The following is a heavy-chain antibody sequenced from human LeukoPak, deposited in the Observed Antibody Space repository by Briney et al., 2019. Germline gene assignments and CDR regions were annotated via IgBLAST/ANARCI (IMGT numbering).Heavy chain of an antibody. CDR1: GFTFSSYS. CDR2: FSSSSSTI. V-gene: IGHV3-48*01. J-gene: IGHJ4*02. Sequence: GGSLRLSCAASGFTFSSYSMNWVRQAPGKGLEWVSYFSSSSSTIYYADSVWGRFTISRDNAKNSLYLQMNSLRAEDTAVYYCARDVLYCSGGSCYPYYFDYWGQGTLVTVSS. D-gene: IGHD2-15*01. CDR3: ARDVLYCSGGSCYPYYFDY.